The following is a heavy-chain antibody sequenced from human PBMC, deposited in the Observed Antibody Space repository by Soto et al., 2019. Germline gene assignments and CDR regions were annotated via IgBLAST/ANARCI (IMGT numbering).Heavy chain of an antibody. CDR1: GFTFDDYA. CDR3: AKHMVRGYYDYGMDV. CDR2: ISWNSGSI. V-gene: IGHV3-9*01. J-gene: IGHJ6*02. Sequence: EVQLVESGGGLVQPGRSLGLSCAASGFTFDDYAMQWVRQAPGKGLEWVSGISWNSGSIGYADSVKGRFTISRDNAKNSLYLQMNSLRSEDTALYYCAKHMVRGYYDYGMDVWGQGTTVTVSS.